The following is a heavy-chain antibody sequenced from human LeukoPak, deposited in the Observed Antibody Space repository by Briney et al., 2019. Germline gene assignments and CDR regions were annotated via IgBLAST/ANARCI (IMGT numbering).Heavy chain of an antibody. CDR1: GYSVNNGYF. CDR2: IFYSGST. J-gene: IGHJ3*02. CDR3: ATEPTVTSYFAFDI. D-gene: IGHD4-17*01. Sequence: NPSETLSLTCTVSGYSVNNGYFWGWIRQPPGKGLEWIGSIFYSGSTYYNPSLKSRVTISIDKSKNQFSLKLSFVTVADTAVYYCATEPTVTSYFAFDIWGQGTMVTVSS. V-gene: IGHV4-38-2*02.